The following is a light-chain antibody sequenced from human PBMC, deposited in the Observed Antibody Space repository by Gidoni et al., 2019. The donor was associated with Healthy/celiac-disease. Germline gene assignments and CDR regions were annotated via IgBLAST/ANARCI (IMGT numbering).Light chain of an antibody. CDR2: EVS. V-gene: IGLV2-23*02. CDR1: SSYVGSYNL. Sequence: SAPTPPAPVFWVPGPAITNLCTGTSSYVGSYNLVSWYQQHPGKAPKLMIYEVSKRPSGVSNRFSGSKSGNTASLTISGLQAEDEADYYCCSYAGSSTVVFGGGTKLTVL. J-gene: IGLJ2*01. CDR3: CSYAGSSTVV.